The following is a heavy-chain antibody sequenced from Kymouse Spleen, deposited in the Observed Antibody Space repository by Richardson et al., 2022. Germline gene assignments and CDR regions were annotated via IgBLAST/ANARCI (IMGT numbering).Heavy chain of an antibody. Sequence: QVQLQQWGAGLLKPSETLSLTCAVYGGSFSGYYWSWIRQPPGKGLEWIGEINHSGSTNYNPSLKSRVTISVDTSKNQFSLKLSSVTAADTAVYYCARGSGWTVFDYWGQGTLVTVSS. CDR1: GGSFSGYY. D-gene: IGHD6-19*01. CDR3: ARGSGWTVFDY. CDR2: INHSGST. V-gene: IGHV4-34*01. J-gene: IGHJ4*02.